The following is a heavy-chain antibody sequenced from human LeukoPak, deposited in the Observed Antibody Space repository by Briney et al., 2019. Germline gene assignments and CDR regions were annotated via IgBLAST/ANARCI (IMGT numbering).Heavy chain of an antibody. CDR1: GGTFSSYA. Sequence: SVKVSCKASGGTFSSYAISWVRQAPGQGLEWMGRIIPILGIANYAQKFQGRVTITADKSTSTAYMELSSLRSEDTAVYYCARDRSSQLVYFDYGGQGTLVTVSS. D-gene: IGHD6-6*01. V-gene: IGHV1-69*04. CDR2: IIPILGIA. J-gene: IGHJ4*02. CDR3: ARDRSSQLVYFDY.